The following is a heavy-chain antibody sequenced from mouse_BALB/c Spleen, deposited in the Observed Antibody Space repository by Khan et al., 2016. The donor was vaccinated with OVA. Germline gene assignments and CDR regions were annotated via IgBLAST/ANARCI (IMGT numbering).Heavy chain of an antibody. Sequence: QVQLKQSGPELKKPGETVKISCKASGYTFTNYGMNWVKQAPGKGLKWMGWINTYTGETTYADDFKGRFVFSLETSVSTAYLQISNLKNEDMTTYFCARISSYWYSDVWVAGTTVTVSS. CDR1: GYTFTNYG. CDR3: ARISSYWYSDV. V-gene: IGHV9-1*02. CDR2: INTYTGET. J-gene: IGHJ1*01. D-gene: IGHD6-2*01.